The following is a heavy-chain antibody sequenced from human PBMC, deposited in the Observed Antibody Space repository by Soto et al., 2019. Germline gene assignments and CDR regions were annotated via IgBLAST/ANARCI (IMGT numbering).Heavy chain of an antibody. CDR1: EHTFTAYY. J-gene: IGHJ4*02. V-gene: IGHV1-2*04. D-gene: IGHD5-12*01. CDR2: INPNSGGT. CDR3: ARGALGYSGYDFWFDY. Sequence: ASVKVSCKASEHTFTAYYMHWVRQAPGQGLEWMGWINPNSGGTNFAQKFQGWVTMTRDTSISTVYMELSRLRSDDTAVYYCARGALGYSGYDFWFDYWGQGTLVTVSS.